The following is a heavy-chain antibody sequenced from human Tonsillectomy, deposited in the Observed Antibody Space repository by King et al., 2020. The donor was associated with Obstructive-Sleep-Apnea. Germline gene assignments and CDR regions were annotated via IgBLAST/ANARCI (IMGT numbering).Heavy chain of an antibody. CDR2: INTYTGNP. CDR1: GYTFTKYA. J-gene: IGHJ2*01. V-gene: IGHV7-4-1*02. CDR3: ARDTAYASGSWYFDL. Sequence: QLVQSGSELKKPGASVTISCEASGYTFTKYAINWVRQAPGQGLEWMGWINTYTGNPTYAQGFTGHFVFSLDTSVSTAYLHISTLKAEDTAVYYCARDTAYASGSWYFDLWGRGTLISVST. D-gene: IGHD6-19*01.